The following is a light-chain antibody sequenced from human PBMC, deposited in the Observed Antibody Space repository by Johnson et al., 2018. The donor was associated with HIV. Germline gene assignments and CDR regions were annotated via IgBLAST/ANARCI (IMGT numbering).Light chain of an antibody. CDR1: SSNIENSY. Sequence: QSVLTQPPSVSAASGQRVDISCSGSSSNIENSYLSWYQQLPHTAPRLLISDNNKRPSGIPDRFSGSKSGTSATLGITGLQTGDEADYYCGTWDKSLNTGAVFGTGTKVTVL. J-gene: IGLJ1*01. CDR3: GTWDKSLNTGAV. CDR2: DNN. V-gene: IGLV1-51*01.